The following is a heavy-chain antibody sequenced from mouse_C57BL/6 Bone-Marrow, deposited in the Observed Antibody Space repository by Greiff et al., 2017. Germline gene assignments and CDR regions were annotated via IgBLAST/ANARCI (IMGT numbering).Heavy chain of an antibody. D-gene: IGHD2-3*01. CDR2: IYPRSGYT. Sequence: QVQLQQPGAELVKPGASVKLSCKASGYTFTSYGISWVKQRTGQGLEWIGEIYPRSGYTYYNEKFKGKATLPADKSSSTAYMELRSLTSEDSAVYFCARGWLRYFDVWGTGTTVTVSS. J-gene: IGHJ1*03. CDR1: GYTFTSYG. V-gene: IGHV1-81*01. CDR3: ARGWLRYFDV.